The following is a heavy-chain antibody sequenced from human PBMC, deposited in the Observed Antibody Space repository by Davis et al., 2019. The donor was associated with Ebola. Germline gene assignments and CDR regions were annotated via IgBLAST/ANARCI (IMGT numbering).Heavy chain of an antibody. CDR3: ARGLRGYSYGYGYYYYGMDV. V-gene: IGHV4-39*07. Sequence: MPSETLSLTCTVSGGSISSSSYYWGWIRQPPGKGLEWIGSIYYSGSTYYNPSLKSRVTISVDTSKNQFSLKLSSVTAADTAVYYCARGLRGYSYGYGYYYYGMDVWGQGTTVTVSS. CDR1: GGSISSSSYY. CDR2: IYYSGST. J-gene: IGHJ6*02. D-gene: IGHD5-18*01.